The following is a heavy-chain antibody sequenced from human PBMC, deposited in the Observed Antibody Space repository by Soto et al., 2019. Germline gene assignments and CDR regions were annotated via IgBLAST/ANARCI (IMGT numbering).Heavy chain of an antibody. CDR3: AGNYYDILTGYYINYYGMDV. CDR2: ISYDGSNK. CDR1: GFTFSSYA. Sequence: GSLRLSCAASGFTFSSYAMHWVRQAPGKGLEWVAVISYDGSNKYYADSVKGRFTISRDNSKNTLYLQMNSLRAEDTAVYYCAGNYYDILTGYYINYYGMDVWGQGTTVTVSS. V-gene: IGHV3-30-3*01. D-gene: IGHD3-9*01. J-gene: IGHJ6*02.